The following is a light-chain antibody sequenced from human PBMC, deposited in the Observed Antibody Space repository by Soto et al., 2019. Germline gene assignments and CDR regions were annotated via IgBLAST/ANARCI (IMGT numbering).Light chain of an antibody. CDR2: SNN. J-gene: IGLJ2*01. CDR1: SSNIGSNT. Sequence: QSVLTQPPSASGTPGQRVTISCSGSSSNIGSNTVNWYQQLPGTALKLLIYSNNQRPSGVPDRFSGSKSGTSASLAISGLQSEDDADYYCAAWDDSLNGPHVVFGGGTKVTVL. CDR3: AAWDDSLNGPHVV. V-gene: IGLV1-44*01.